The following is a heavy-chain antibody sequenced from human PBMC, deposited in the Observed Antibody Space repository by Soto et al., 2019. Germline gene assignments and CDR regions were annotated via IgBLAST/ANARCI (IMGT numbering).Heavy chain of an antibody. CDR1: GFSISSSSYC. CDR3: ARHPSDFWFDP. Sequence: SETLSLTCTFSGFSISSSSYCWGWIRQPPGKGLEWIGSIYYSGSTYYNPSLKSRVTVSVDTSKNPFSLKLSSVTAADTAVYYCARHPSDFWFDPWGQGTLVTVSS. CDR2: IYYSGST. V-gene: IGHV4-39*01. D-gene: IGHD2-21*02. J-gene: IGHJ5*02.